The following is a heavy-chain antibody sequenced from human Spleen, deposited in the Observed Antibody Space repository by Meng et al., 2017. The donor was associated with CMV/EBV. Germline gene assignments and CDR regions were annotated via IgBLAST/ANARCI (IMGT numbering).Heavy chain of an antibody. CDR1: GGLSRTSV. J-gene: IGHJ6*02. V-gene: IGHV1-69*10. CDR2: VIPMVGRT. Sequence: SVKVSCTVSGGLSRTSVISWVRQAPGQGLEWMGGVIPMVGRTNYGQKFQGRVTITADKSATTAHMELHSLRSEDTAVYYCAISRVLSTSTSRPPTYGMDVWGQGTTVTVSS. D-gene: IGHD2/OR15-2a*01. CDR3: AISRVLSTSTSRPPTYGMDV.